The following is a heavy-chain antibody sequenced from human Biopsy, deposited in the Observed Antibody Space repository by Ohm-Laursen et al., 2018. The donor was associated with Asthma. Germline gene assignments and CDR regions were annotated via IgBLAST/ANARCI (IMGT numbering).Heavy chain of an antibody. J-gene: IGHJ4*02. Sequence: SQTLSLTCTVSYGSITSGGYYWTWIRQHPGKGLEWIGFIYYSGTTYYNPSLKSRVTISVDRSKRQFSLKVNSATAADTAVYYCARAQDYYDSRGYYRSFDYWGQGTLVTVSS. CDR1: YGSITSGGYY. CDR3: ARAQDYYDSRGYYRSFDY. D-gene: IGHD3-22*01. CDR2: IYYSGTT. V-gene: IGHV4-31*03.